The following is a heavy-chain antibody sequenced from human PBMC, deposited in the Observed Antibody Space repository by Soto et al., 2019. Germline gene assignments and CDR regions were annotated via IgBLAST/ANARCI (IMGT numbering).Heavy chain of an antibody. J-gene: IGHJ5*02. CDR2: IDPSDSST. V-gene: IGHV5-10-1*01. CDR1: GFTFTNDW. D-gene: IGHD6-13*01. Sequence: GESLKISCKGSGFTFTNDWISWVRQMPGKGLEWMGKIDPSDSSTNYSPSFQGHVTISVDKSISTAYLQWSSLKASDTAVYYCARLLGIAGTDLWGQGTLVTVSS. CDR3: ARLLGIAGTDL.